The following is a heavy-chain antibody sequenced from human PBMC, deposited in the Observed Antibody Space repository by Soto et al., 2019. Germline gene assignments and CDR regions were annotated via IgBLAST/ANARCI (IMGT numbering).Heavy chain of an antibody. J-gene: IGHJ4*02. CDR1: GYTLTNYG. V-gene: IGHV1-18*01. CDR3: ARGPDPTYFDY. CDR2: INVYNGKT. Sequence: QVQLVQSGGEVAKPGASVKVSCKASGYTLTNYGINWVRQAPGLGLEWMGWINVYNGKTNYAQKFQARVTMTTDTSTKSGYMELRSLRSDDTAVYYCARGPDPTYFDYWGQGTLVIVSS.